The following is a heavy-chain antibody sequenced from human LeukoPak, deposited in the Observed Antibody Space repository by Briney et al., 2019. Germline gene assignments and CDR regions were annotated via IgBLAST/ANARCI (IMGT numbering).Heavy chain of an antibody. D-gene: IGHD2-8*01. J-gene: IGHJ1*01. CDR2: VSGRGGST. V-gene: IGHV3-23*01. Sequence: GGSLRLSCAASGFTFSSYAMSWVRQAPGKGLEWVSAVSGRGGSTYYADSVKGRFTISRDNSKNALYLQMNSLRAEDTAVYYCASMYFSQYLQHWGQGTLVTVSS. CDR3: ASMYFSQYLQH. CDR1: GFTFSSYA.